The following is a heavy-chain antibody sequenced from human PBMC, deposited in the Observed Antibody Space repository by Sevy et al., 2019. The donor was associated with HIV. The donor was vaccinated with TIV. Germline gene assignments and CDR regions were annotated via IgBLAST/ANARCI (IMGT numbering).Heavy chain of an antibody. CDR3: ARFYDRRDYYMDV. CDR2: INHSGST. D-gene: IGHD3-22*01. V-gene: IGHV4-34*01. CDR1: GGSFSGYY. Sequence: SETLSLTCAVYGGSFSGYYWSWIRQPPGKGLEWIGEINHSGSTNYNPSLKSRVTISVDPSKNQFSLNLSSVTAADTAVYYWARFYDRRDYYMDVWGKGTTVTVSS. J-gene: IGHJ6*03.